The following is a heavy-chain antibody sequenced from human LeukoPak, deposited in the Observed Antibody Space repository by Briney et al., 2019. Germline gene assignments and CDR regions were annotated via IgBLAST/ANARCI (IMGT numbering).Heavy chain of an antibody. V-gene: IGHV3-7*03. CDR1: GFTFSSYW. J-gene: IGHJ4*02. CDR2: IKHDGSEQ. D-gene: IGHD1-1*01. Sequence: GGSLRLSCEASGFTFSSYWMDWVRQAPGKGLEWVANIKHDGSEQYYVDSVKGRFTISRDNGRNLLYLQMNSLRVEDTAIYYCAKGQELDDGVFDSWGQGTLVTVSS. CDR3: AKGQELDDGVFDS.